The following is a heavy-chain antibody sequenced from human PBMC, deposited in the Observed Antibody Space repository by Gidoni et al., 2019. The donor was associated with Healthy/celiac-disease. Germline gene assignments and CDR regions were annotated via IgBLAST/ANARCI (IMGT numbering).Heavy chain of an antibody. V-gene: IGHV3-23*01. J-gene: IGHJ1*01. CDR2: ISGSGGST. D-gene: IGHD3-16*02. CDR3: AKDLSDYVWGSYRLT. Sequence: LEWVSAISGSGGSTYYADSVKGRFTISRVKSKTTLYLQMNSLRAEDTAVYYCAKDLSDYVWGSYRLTWGQGTLVTVSS.